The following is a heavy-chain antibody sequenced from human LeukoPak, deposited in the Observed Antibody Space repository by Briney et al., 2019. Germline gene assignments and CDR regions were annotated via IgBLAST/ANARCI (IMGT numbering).Heavy chain of an antibody. D-gene: IGHD3-3*01. J-gene: IGHJ4*02. CDR1: GFTFSSYS. Sequence: GGSLRLSCAASGFTFSSYSMNWVRQAPGKGLEWVSSISSSSSYIYYADSVKGRFTISRDNSKNTLYLQMNNLRAKDTAVYYCAKDHKYYDFWSGSTGEYYFDYWGQGTLVTVSS. V-gene: IGHV3-21*04. CDR2: ISSSSSYI. CDR3: AKDHKYYDFWSGSTGEYYFDY.